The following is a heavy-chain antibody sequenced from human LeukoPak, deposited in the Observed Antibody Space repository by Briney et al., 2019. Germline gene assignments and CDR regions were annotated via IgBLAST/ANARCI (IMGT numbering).Heavy chain of an antibody. CDR2: IHYSGST. J-gene: IGHJ4*02. CDR3: ARHKDCASITHCHFDY. V-gene: IGHV4-39*01. D-gene: IGHD2-21*01. CDR1: GGSISSSHYY. Sequence: SETLSLTCSVSGGSISSSHYYWAWIRQPPGKGLEWIGSIHYSGSTHYNPSLKSRVTISVDTSENQFSLKLSSVTAADTAIFHCARHKDCASITHCHFDYWGQGILVTVSS.